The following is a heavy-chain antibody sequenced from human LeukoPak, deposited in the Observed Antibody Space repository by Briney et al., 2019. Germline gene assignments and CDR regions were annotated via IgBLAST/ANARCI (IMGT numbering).Heavy chain of an antibody. CDR1: GFNFSSYG. CDR3: AKDSPAAITPSIAARPFDY. V-gene: IGHV3-30*02. J-gene: IGHJ4*02. Sequence: GGSLRLSCAASGFNFSSYGMHWVRQAPGKGLEWVAFIRYDGSNKYYADSVKGRFTISRDNSKNTLYLQMNSLRAEDTAVYYCAKDSPAAITPSIAARPFDYWGQGTLVTVSS. CDR2: IRYDGSNK. D-gene: IGHD6-6*01.